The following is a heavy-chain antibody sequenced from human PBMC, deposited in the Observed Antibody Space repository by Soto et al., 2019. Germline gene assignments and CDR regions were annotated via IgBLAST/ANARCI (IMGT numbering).Heavy chain of an antibody. CDR2: IGTAGDT. D-gene: IGHD3-9*01. CDR3: ARGPRSLVGYDILTGPYMDV. CDR1: GFSFNNYD. J-gene: IGHJ6*03. Sequence: GGSLRLSCAASGFSFNNYDMHWVRQETGKSLEWVSAIGTAGDTYYSGSVKGRFTISGENAKNSFYLHMNSLRAGDTAVYYCARGPRSLVGYDILTGPYMDVWGKGTTVTVSS. V-gene: IGHV3-13*01.